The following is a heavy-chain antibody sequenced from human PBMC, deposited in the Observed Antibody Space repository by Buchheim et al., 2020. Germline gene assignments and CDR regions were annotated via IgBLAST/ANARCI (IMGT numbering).Heavy chain of an antibody. V-gene: IGHV3-23*01. CDR1: GFTFSSYA. CDR2: ISGSGGST. D-gene: IGHD3-22*01. J-gene: IGHJ1*01. CDR3: AKEGYYYDSSGYYPGGYFQH. Sequence: EVQLLESGGGLVQPGGSLRLSCAASGFTFSSYAMSWVRQAPGQGLKWVSSISGSGGSTYYADSVKGRFTFSSDTSNNTRYLQMNSLRAEDTAVYYCAKEGYYYDSSGYYPGGYFQHWGQGTL.